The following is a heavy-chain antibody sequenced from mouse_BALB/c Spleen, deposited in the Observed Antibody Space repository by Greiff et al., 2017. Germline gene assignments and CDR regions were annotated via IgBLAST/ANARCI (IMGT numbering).Heavy chain of an antibody. J-gene: IGHJ4*01. Sequence: EVQLVESGGGLVQPGGSLKLSCAASGFTFSSYTMSWVRQTPEKRLEWVAYISNGGGSTYYPDTVKGRFTISRDNAKNTLYLQMSSLKSEDTAMYYCARHGNDYDDGVYAMDYWGQGTSVTVSS. CDR3: ARHGNDYDDGVYAMDY. V-gene: IGHV5-12-2*01. CDR1: GFTFSSYT. CDR2: ISNGGGST. D-gene: IGHD2-4*01.